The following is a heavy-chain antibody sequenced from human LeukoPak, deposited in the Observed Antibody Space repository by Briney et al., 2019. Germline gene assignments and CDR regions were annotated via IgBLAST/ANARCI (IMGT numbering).Heavy chain of an antibody. J-gene: IGHJ5*02. V-gene: IGHV3-11*06. D-gene: IGHD6-13*01. CDR1: GFTFSDYY. CDR2: ISSSSYT. Sequence: GGSLRLSCAASGFTFSDYYMNWIRQAPGKGLEWVSYISSSSYTNYADSVKGRFTISRDNANSSLYLQMNTLRAEDTAVYYCVGSRSWQNIWFDPWGQGTLVTVSS. CDR3: VGSRSWQNIWFDP.